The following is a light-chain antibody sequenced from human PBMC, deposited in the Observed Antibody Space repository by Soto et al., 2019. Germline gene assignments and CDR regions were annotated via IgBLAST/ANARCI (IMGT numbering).Light chain of an antibody. J-gene: IGKJ1*01. CDR3: QQYNNCPPWT. V-gene: IGKV3-15*01. CDR1: QSVSSN. CDR2: GAS. Sequence: EIVMTQAPATLSVSPGERATLSCRASQSVSSNLAWYQQKPGQAPRLLIYGASPRATGMPARFSGSGSGTEFSLTISRLQSEDFAVYYCQQYNNCPPWTFGQGTKVEIK.